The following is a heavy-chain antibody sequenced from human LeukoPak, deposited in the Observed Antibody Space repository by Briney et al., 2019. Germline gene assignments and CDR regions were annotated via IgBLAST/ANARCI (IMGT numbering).Heavy chain of an antibody. CDR1: SGSISTSNYY. CDR2: IYYSGST. Sequence: SETLSLACTVSSGSISTSNYYWGWVRQPPGKGLEWIGYIYYSGSTNYNPSLKSRVTISVDTSKNQFSLKLSSVTAADTAVYYCASSPYDSNAFDIWGQGTMVTVSS. V-gene: IGHV4-61*05. CDR3: ASSPYDSNAFDI. J-gene: IGHJ3*02. D-gene: IGHD3-22*01.